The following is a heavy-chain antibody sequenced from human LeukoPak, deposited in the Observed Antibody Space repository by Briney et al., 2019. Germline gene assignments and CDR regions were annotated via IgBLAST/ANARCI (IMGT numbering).Heavy chain of an antibody. V-gene: IGHV3-15*01. CDR1: GFTFSNAW. CDR2: IRSKTDGGTT. D-gene: IGHD6-13*01. Sequence: GGSLRLSCAASGFTFSNAWMSWVRQAPGKGLEWVGRIRSKTDGGTTDYAAPVKGRFTISRDDSKNTLYLQMNSLKTEDTAVYYCTTGYSSSWYRPYGMDVWGQGTTVTVSS. J-gene: IGHJ6*02. CDR3: TTGYSSSWYRPYGMDV.